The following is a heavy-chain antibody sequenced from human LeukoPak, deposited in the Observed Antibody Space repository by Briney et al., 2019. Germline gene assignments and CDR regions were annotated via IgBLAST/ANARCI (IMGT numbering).Heavy chain of an antibody. V-gene: IGHV1-8*01. CDR1: GYTFTSYD. CDR2: MNPNSGNT. J-gene: IGHJ5*02. Sequence: ASVKVSCKASGYTFTSYDINWVRQATGPGLEWMGWMNPNSGNTGYAQKFQGRVTMTRNTSISTAYMELSSLRSEDTAVYYCASGSKTYYDSSGYYYGNWFDPWGQGTLVTVSS. CDR3: ASGSKTYYDSSGYYYGNWFDP. D-gene: IGHD3-22*01.